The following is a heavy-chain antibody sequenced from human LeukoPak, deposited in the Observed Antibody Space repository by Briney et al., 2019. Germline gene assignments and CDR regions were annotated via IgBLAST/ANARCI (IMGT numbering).Heavy chain of an antibody. Sequence: SETLSLTCAVYGGSFSGYYWSWIRQPPGKGLEWIGEINHSGSTNYNPSLKSRVTISVDTSENQFSLKLSSVTAADTAVYYCARYLYDFWSGLDYWGQGTQVTVSS. D-gene: IGHD3-3*01. CDR2: INHSGST. CDR1: GGSFSGYY. J-gene: IGHJ4*02. CDR3: ARYLYDFWSGLDY. V-gene: IGHV4-34*01.